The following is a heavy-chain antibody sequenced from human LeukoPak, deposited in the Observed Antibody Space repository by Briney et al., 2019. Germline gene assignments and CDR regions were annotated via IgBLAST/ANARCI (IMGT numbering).Heavy chain of an antibody. Sequence: GGSLRLSCAASGFTFSDYYMSWIRQAPGKGLEWVSYISGKSDYTSYADSVKGRFTISRDNAKNSLYLQMNSLGAEDTAVYYCARARAGSSHDYWGQGTLVTVSS. J-gene: IGHJ4*02. D-gene: IGHD3-10*01. CDR1: GFTFSDYY. CDR2: ISGKSDYT. CDR3: ARARAGSSHDY. V-gene: IGHV3-11*05.